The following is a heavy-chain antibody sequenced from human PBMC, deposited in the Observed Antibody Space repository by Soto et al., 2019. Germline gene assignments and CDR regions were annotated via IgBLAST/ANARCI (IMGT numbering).Heavy chain of an antibody. Sequence: LGESLKISSNGSGYRFSTHWIGWMRQMPGKGLEWMGIIYPGDSDTRYRPSFQGQVTISADKSINTAYLQWSSLKASDTAMYYCARPINGGYVYWGQRTLVTVSS. D-gene: IGHD5-12*01. J-gene: IGHJ4*02. CDR2: IYPGDSDT. V-gene: IGHV5-51*01. CDR1: GYRFSTHW. CDR3: ARPINGGYVY.